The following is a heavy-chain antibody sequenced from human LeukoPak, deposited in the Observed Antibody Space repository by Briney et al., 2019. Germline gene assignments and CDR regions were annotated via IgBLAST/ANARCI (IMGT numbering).Heavy chain of an antibody. CDR3: ARWGIGSDWYGSYYYMDV. J-gene: IGHJ6*03. V-gene: IGHV1-8*03. Sequence: ASVKVSCKASGYTFTSYDINWVRQATGQGLEWMGWMNPNSGNTGYAQKFQGRVTITRNTSISTAYMELSSLRSEDTAVYYCARWGIGSDWYGSYYYMDVWGKGTTVTVSS. CDR2: MNPNSGNT. CDR1: GYTFTSYD. D-gene: IGHD6-19*01.